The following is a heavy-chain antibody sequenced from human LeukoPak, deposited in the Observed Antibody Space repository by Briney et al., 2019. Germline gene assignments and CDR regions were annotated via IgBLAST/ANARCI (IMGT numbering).Heavy chain of an antibody. Sequence: SQTLSLTCAISGDSVSNKRADWKWLRQYPSRGLEWLGSTYYRSKWYNDYAVSVKSRLTINPDTSKNQFSLQLNSVTPEDTAVYYCARGGESSGWNFDYWGQGTLVTVSS. CDR3: ARGGESSGWNFDY. V-gene: IGHV6-1*01. J-gene: IGHJ4*02. CDR2: TYYRSKWYN. CDR1: GDSVSNKRAD. D-gene: IGHD6-19*01.